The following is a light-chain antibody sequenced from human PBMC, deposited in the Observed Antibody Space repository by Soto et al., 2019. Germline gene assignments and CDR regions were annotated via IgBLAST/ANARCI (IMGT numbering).Light chain of an antibody. Sequence: EIVLTQSPATLSLSPGERATLSCRASQSVSSYLAWYQQKPGQAPRLLIYRTSTRATGIPDRLSGSGSGTDFTLTISRLEPEDFAVYYCQQYGSSPITFGQGTRLEIK. CDR1: QSVSSY. J-gene: IGKJ5*01. CDR2: RTS. CDR3: QQYGSSPIT. V-gene: IGKV3-20*01.